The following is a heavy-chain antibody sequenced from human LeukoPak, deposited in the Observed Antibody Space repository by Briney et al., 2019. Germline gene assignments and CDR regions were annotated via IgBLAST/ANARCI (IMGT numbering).Heavy chain of an antibody. CDR2: ISSSGSTI. CDR1: GFTFSSYA. V-gene: IGHV3-48*04. D-gene: IGHD1-26*01. J-gene: IGHJ6*03. CDR3: ARDPYSGSYGDYYYYYMDV. Sequence: GGSLRLSCAASGFTFSSYAMSWVRQAPGKGLEWVSYISSSGSTIYYADSVKGRFTISRDNAENSLYLQMNSLRAEDTAVYYCARDPYSGSYGDYYYYYMDVWGKGTTVTISS.